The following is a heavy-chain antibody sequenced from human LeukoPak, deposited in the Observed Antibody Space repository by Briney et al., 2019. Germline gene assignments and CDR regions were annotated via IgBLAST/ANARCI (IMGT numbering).Heavy chain of an antibody. CDR1: GDSVSSNSAA. CDR2: TYYRSKWYN. Sequence: SQTLSLTCAISGDSVSSNSAAWNWIRQSPSRGLEWLGRTYYRSKWYNDYAVSVKSRITINPDTSKNQFSLQLNSVAPEDTAVYYCARDQYSSSWTYYYYGMDVWGQGITVTVSS. D-gene: IGHD6-13*01. V-gene: IGHV6-1*01. J-gene: IGHJ6*02. CDR3: ARDQYSSSWTYYYYGMDV.